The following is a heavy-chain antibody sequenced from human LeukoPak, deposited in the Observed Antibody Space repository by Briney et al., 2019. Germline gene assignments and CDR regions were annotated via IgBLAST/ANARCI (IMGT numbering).Heavy chain of an antibody. J-gene: IGHJ6*02. V-gene: IGHV4-59*01. D-gene: IGHD6-19*01. CDR3: ARDRLAVAGNYYYYGLDV. CDR2: IYYSGRT. Sequence: SETLSLSCIVSGGSISNNYWSWIRQPPGKGLEWIGYIYYSGRTNYNPSLKSRVTISVDTSKSQFSLKLSSVTAADTAVYYCARDRLAVAGNYYYYGLDVWGQGTTVTVSS. CDR1: GGSISNNY.